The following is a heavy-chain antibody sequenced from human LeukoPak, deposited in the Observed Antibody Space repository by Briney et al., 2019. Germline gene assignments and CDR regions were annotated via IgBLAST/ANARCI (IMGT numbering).Heavy chain of an antibody. V-gene: IGHV4-4*07. Sequence: PSETLSLTCIVSGGFILSYYWSWIGQPAGKGLEWLGRIYTSGSTNYNPSLKSRVTMSVDTSKNQFSLKLSSVTAADTAVYYCARDQDGIDYWGQGTLVTVSS. CDR3: ARDQDGIDY. CDR1: GGFILSYY. J-gene: IGHJ4*02. CDR2: IYTSGST.